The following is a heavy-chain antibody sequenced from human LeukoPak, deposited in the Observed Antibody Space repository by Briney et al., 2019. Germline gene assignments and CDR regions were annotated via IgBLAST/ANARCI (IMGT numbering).Heavy chain of an antibody. CDR1: GFTFDDYG. CDR3: AELGITMIGGV. V-gene: IGHV3-20*04. CDR2: IKWNGGST. D-gene: IGHD3-10*02. Sequence: GGSLRLSCVASGFTFDDYGLSWVRQAPGKGLEWVSGIKWNGGSTGYADSVKGRFTISRDNAKNSLYLQMNSLRAEDTAVYYCAELGITMIGGVWGKGTTVTISS. J-gene: IGHJ6*04.